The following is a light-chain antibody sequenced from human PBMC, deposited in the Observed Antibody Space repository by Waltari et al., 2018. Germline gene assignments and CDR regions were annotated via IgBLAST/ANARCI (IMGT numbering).Light chain of an antibody. CDR2: AAS. V-gene: IGKV1-8*01. CDR1: QSVSTY. CDR3: QQYYDYLRT. Sequence: AIRMTQSPSSLSASTGDRVTITCRASQSVSTYLARYQQKPGKAPKLLIYAASTLQRGVPSRFSGSGSGTDFTLSISCLQSEDFATYYCQQYYDYLRTFGQGTKVEIK. J-gene: IGKJ1*01.